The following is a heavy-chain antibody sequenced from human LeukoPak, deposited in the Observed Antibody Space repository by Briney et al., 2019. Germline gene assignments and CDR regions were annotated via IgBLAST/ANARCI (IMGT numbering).Heavy chain of an antibody. CDR1: GGSFSGYY. CDR2: INHSGST. Sequence: SETQSLTCAVYGGSFSGYYWNWIRQPPGKGLEWIGEINHSGSTNYNPSLKSRVTISVDTSKNQFSLKLSSVTAADTAVYYCAREYYYDSSGYYYRYYYYGMDVWGQGTTVTVSS. D-gene: IGHD3-22*01. CDR3: AREYYYDSSGYYYRYYYYGMDV. V-gene: IGHV4-34*01. J-gene: IGHJ6*02.